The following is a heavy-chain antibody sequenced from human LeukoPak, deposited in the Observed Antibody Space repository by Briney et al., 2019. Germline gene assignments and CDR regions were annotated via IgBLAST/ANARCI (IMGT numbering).Heavy chain of an antibody. CDR1: GDSISGYY. V-gene: IGHV4-59*01. Sequence: SETLSLTCTVSGDSISGYYWSWIRQPPGKGLEWIGYIYYSGSTDCNPSLKSRVTISADTSKNQFSLKLNSVTAADTAVYYCARDSDSSRWVETWGQGTLVIVSS. CDR2: IYYSGST. CDR3: ARDSDSSRWVET. J-gene: IGHJ5*02. D-gene: IGHD6-13*01.